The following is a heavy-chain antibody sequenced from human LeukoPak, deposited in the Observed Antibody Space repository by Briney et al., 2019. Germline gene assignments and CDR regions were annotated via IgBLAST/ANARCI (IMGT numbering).Heavy chain of an antibody. CDR1: GFTFSGHW. V-gene: IGHV3-74*03. Sequence: PGGSLRLSCAVSGFTFSGHWRHWVRQAPGKGLVWVSRIYTDGTKTYPDSVKGPLPLSRDNAENTQTLQMNSPSAKDTAVSYCIRASLTGGASLLFDYWGQGTLVTVSS. D-gene: IGHD1-26*01. CDR3: IRASLTGGASLLFDY. CDR2: IYTDGTK. J-gene: IGHJ4*02.